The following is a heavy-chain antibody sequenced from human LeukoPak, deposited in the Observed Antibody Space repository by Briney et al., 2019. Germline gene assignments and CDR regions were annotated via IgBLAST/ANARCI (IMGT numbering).Heavy chain of an antibody. V-gene: IGHV3-23*01. Sequence: PGGSLRLSCAASGSTFSSNGMSWVRQAPGKGLEWVSGISGSGGSTYNADFVKGRFTISTDKSKNTLYLQMNSLRAEDTAVYYCAKERGQTIAVAVSFDYWGQGTLVTVSS. D-gene: IGHD6-19*01. CDR2: ISGSGGST. CDR3: AKERGQTIAVAVSFDY. J-gene: IGHJ4*02. CDR1: GSTFSSNG.